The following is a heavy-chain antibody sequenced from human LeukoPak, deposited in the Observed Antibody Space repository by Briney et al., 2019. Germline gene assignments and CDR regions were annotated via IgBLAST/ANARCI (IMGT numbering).Heavy chain of an antibody. CDR3: ARVRGTGH. CDR2: IYHSGST. D-gene: IGHD1/OR15-1a*01. V-gene: IGHV4-38-2*01. CDR1: GFTFSNAW. Sequence: GSLRLSCAASGFTFSNAWMSWVRQAPGKGLEWIGSIYHSGSTYYNPSLKSRVTISVDTSKNQFSLKLSSVTAADTAVYYCARVRGTGHWGQGTLVTVSS. J-gene: IGHJ4*02.